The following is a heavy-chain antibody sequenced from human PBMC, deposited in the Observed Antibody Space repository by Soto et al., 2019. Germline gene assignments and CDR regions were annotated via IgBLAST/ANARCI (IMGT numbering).Heavy chain of an antibody. CDR1: GFSLTTSRVG. V-gene: IGHV2-5*02. CDR3: AHRAYHLDGMDV. CDR2: IYCDDDK. J-gene: IGHJ6*02. Sequence: QITLKEYGPTLVKPTQTLTLTCTFSGFSLTTSRVGVGWIRQHPGTALEWLALIYCDDDKRYSPSLKSRLTINKDTSKKQVVLSMTNMDPVDTATYYCAHRAYHLDGMDVWGQGTTVTVSS.